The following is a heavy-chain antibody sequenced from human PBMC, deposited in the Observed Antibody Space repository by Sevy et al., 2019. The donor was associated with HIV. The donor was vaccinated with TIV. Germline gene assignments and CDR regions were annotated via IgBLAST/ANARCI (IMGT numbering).Heavy chain of an antibody. V-gene: IGHV3-48*02. Sequence: GGSLRLSCAASGFTFSSYSMNWVRQAPGKGLEWVSYISSTIYYVDSVKGRFTISRDNAKNSLYLQMNSLRDEDTAVYYCARGGYCSSTSCYRDGMDVWGQGTTVTVSS. CDR1: GFTFSSYS. D-gene: IGHD2-2*02. J-gene: IGHJ6*02. CDR2: ISSTI. CDR3: ARGGYCSSTSCYRDGMDV.